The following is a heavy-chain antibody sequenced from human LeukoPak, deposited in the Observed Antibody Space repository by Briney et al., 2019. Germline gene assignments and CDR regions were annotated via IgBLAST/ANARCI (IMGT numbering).Heavy chain of an antibody. V-gene: IGHV1-24*01. J-gene: IGHJ4*02. CDR3: ATVCGGDCYYFDY. Sequence: ASVKVSCKVSGYTLTELSMHWVRQAPGKGLEWMGGFDPEDGETIYARKFQGRVTMTEDTSTDTAYMELSSLRSEDTAVYYCATVCGGDCYYFDYWGQETLVTVSS. CDR2: FDPEDGET. D-gene: IGHD2-21*02. CDR1: GYTLTELS.